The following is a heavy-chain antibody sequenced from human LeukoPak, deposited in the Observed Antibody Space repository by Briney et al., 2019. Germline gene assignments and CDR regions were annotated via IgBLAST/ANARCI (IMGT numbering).Heavy chain of an antibody. CDR3: ARYVVVAAVYRYFDL. Sequence: SSETLSLTCAVYGGSFSGYYWSWIRQPPGKGLEWIGEINHSGSTNYNPSLKSRVTISVDTSKNQFSLKLSSVTAADTAVYYCARYVVVAAVYRYFDLWGRGTLVTVSS. V-gene: IGHV4-34*01. CDR1: GGSFSGYY. J-gene: IGHJ2*01. D-gene: IGHD2-15*01. CDR2: INHSGST.